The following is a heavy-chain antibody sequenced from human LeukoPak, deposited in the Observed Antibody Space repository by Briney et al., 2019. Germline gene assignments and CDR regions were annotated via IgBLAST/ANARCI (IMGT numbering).Heavy chain of an antibody. CDR2: INTDGSST. D-gene: IGHD6-13*01. CDR1: GFTFSSYW. J-gene: IGHJ4*02. CDR3: ARDSSGWYKGPLDY. Sequence: GGSLRLSCAASGFTFSSYWMHWVRQAPGEGLVWVSRINTDGSSTSYADSVKGRFTISRDNAKNTLYLQMNSLRAEDTAVYYCARDSSGWYKGPLDYWGQGTLVTVSS. V-gene: IGHV3-74*01.